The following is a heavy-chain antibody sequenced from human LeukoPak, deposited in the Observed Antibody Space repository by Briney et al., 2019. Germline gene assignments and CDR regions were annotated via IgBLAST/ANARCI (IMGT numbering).Heavy chain of an antibody. CDR2: ISSSSSYI. Sequence: GGSLRLSCAASGFTFSSYSMNWVRQAPGKGLEWASSISSSSSYIYYADSVKGRFTISRDNAKNSLYLQMNSLRAEDTAVYYCAKDSAYYYDSSGYYYDWGQGTLVTVSS. V-gene: IGHV3-21*01. J-gene: IGHJ4*02. CDR1: GFTFSSYS. CDR3: AKDSAYYYDSSGYYYD. D-gene: IGHD3-22*01.